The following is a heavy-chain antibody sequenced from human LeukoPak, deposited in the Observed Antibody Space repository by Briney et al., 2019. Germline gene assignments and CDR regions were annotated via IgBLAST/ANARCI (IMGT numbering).Heavy chain of an antibody. CDR1: GGTFSSYA. D-gene: IGHD3-3*01. Sequence: SVKVSCKASGGTFSSYAIGWVRQAPGQGLEWMGGIIPIFGTANYAQKFQGRVTITADESTSTAYMELSSLRSEDTAVYYCARGLNYDFWSGYYRNWFDPWGQGTLVTVSS. CDR3: ARGLNYDFWSGYYRNWFDP. J-gene: IGHJ5*02. CDR2: IIPIFGTA. V-gene: IGHV1-69*13.